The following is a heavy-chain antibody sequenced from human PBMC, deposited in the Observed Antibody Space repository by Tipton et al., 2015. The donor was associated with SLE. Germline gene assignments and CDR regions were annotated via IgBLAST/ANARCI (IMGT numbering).Heavy chain of an antibody. J-gene: IGHJ4*02. CDR3: ATTGPTGARDY. D-gene: IGHD7-27*01. CDR2: IESDGTST. Sequence: SLRLSCAASEFIFSSYWMHWVRQAPGKGLVWVSHIESDGTSTNYADPVKGRFTISRDNAKNTLCLQMNSLRAEDTAVYYCATTGPTGARDYWGQGTLVTVSS. V-gene: IGHV3-74*01. CDR1: EFIFSSYW.